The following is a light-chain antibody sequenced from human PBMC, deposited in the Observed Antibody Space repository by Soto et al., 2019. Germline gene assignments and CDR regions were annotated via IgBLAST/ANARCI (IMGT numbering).Light chain of an antibody. V-gene: IGKV3-20*01. Sequence: EVVLTQSPGTLSLSPGERVTLSCRASQTVSSSYIAWYQQKPGQAPRLLIYAASSRATGIPDRFSGSGSGTDFSLTVSRLEPEDFAVYYSQQYGTSLFIFCGGTKVEIK. J-gene: IGKJ4*01. CDR1: QTVSSSY. CDR3: QQYGTSLFI. CDR2: AAS.